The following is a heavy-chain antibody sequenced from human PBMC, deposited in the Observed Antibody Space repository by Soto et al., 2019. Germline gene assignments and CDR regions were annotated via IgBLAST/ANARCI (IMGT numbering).Heavy chain of an antibody. CDR1: GYTFTSYE. CDR3: ARSQVNTRDWFAP. J-gene: IGHJ5*02. Sequence: QVQLVQSGAEVKKPGASVKISCKASGYTFTSYEINWVRQAPGQGLEWMGWMNANSGNTGYRQKFQGRVIMTRDTSISTAFMELSSLRSEDTAMYYCARSQVNTRDWFAPWGQGTLVTVSS. D-gene: IGHD2-2*02. CDR2: MNANSGNT. V-gene: IGHV1-8*01.